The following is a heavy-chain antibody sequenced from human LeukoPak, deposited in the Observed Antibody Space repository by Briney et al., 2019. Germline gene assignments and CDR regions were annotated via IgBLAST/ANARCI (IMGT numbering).Heavy chain of an antibody. CDR3: AKDLLRHYYGSGSSFDY. Sequence: PGGSLRLSCAASGFTFSSYSMNWVRQAPGKGLEWVSSISSSSSYIYYADSVKGRFTISRDNAKNSLYLQMNSLRAEDTALYYCAKDLLRHYYGSGSSFDYWGQGTLVTVSS. CDR2: ISSSSSYI. D-gene: IGHD3-10*01. V-gene: IGHV3-21*04. CDR1: GFTFSSYS. J-gene: IGHJ4*02.